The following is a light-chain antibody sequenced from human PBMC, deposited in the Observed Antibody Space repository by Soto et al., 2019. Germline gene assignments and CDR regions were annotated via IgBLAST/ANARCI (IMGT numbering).Light chain of an antibody. CDR1: SSDVGAYNY. CDR3: GSYTTRSNYV. Sequence: QSARTQPASVSGSPGQSITISCTGTSSDVGAYNYVSWYQQHPGKAPKLMIYDVSHRPSGVSHRFSGSKSGNTASLTISGLQAEEEADYYCGSYTTRSNYVFGTGTKVTVL. J-gene: IGLJ1*01. CDR2: DVS. V-gene: IGLV2-14*01.